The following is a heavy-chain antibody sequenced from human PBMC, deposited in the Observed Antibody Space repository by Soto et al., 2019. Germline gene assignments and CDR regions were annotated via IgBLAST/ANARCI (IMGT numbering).Heavy chain of an antibody. V-gene: IGHV3-11*06. J-gene: IGHJ6*02. Sequence: PGGSLRLSCAASGFTFSDYYMSWIRQAPGKGLEWVSSISSSSSYIYYADSVKGRFTISRDNAKNSLYLQMNSLRAEDTAVYYCARDNPYYYDSSGYYYVVYGMDVWGQGTTVTVSS. CDR1: GFTFSDYY. CDR2: ISSSSSYI. D-gene: IGHD3-22*01. CDR3: ARDNPYYYDSSGYYYVVYGMDV.